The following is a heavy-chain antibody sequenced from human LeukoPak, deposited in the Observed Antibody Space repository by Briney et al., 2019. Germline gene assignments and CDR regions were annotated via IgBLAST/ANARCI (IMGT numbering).Heavy chain of an antibody. CDR3: ARLDYYDSSGYSPNIYYYGMDV. J-gene: IGHJ6*02. CDR1: GYSFTSYW. CDR2: IYPGDSDT. V-gene: IGHV5-51*01. D-gene: IGHD3-22*01. Sequence: GESLQISCKGSGYSFTSYWIGWVRQMPGKGLEWMGIIYPGDSDTRYSPSFQGQVTISADKSISTAYLQWSSLKASDTAMYYCARLDYYDSSGYSPNIYYYGMDVWGQGTTVTVSS.